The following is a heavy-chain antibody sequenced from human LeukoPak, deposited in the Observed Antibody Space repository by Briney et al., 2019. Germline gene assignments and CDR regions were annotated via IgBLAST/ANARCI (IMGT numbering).Heavy chain of an antibody. CDR3: ARVRGDYGPTHFDY. V-gene: IGHV4-30-2*01. Sequence: SQTLSLTCTVSGGSITSGGYYWSWIRQPPGKGLEWIGYIYQSGDTYSNPSLKSRATVSMDRSRNQFSLNLSSVTAADTAVYYCARVRGDYGPTHFDYWGQGTLVTVSS. CDR1: GGSITSGGYY. J-gene: IGHJ4*02. D-gene: IGHD4-17*01. CDR2: IYQSGDT.